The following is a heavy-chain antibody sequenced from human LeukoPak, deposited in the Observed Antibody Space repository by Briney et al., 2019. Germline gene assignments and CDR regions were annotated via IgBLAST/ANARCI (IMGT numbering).Heavy chain of an antibody. Sequence: SETLSLTCTVSGGSISSSDYLWAWVRQPPGRGLEWIGDFYYNGVTSYNPSLKSRVTISVDTSKNQFSLNLTSVTAADTALYYCVRRNYVSGRIDPWGQGTLVTVSS. CDR2: FYYNGVT. D-gene: IGHD3-16*01. CDR3: VRRNYVSGRIDP. J-gene: IGHJ5*02. CDR1: GGSISSSDYL. V-gene: IGHV4-39*01.